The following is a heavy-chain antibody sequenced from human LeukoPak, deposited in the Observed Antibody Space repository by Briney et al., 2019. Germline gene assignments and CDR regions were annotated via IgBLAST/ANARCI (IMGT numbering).Heavy chain of an antibody. Sequence: GGSLRLSCAASGFTFSSYAMSWVRQAPGKGLEWVSTISGNADNTYYADSVKGRFTISRDNSRNTLYLQMNSLRAEDTAVYFCAKVSVEWSPIHYFENWAQEPLVTVS. D-gene: IGHD3-3*01. CDR1: GFTFSSYA. CDR2: ISGNADNT. CDR3: AKVSVEWSPIHYFEN. V-gene: IGHV3-23*01. J-gene: IGHJ4*02.